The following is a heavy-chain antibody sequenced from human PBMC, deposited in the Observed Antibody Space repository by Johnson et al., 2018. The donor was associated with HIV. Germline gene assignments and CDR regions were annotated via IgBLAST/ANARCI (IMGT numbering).Heavy chain of an antibody. D-gene: IGHD6-13*01. CDR3: TTGQLGGASDI. CDR2: IKYDGSGK. CDR1: GFFFSGYW. J-gene: IGHJ3*02. V-gene: IGHV3-7*01. Sequence: VPLVESGVGLVQPAGSLRLSCAASGFFFSGYWMNWVRQAPGKGLEWVSGIKYDGSGKFCVDSVKGRFTISRDNAKDSLFLQMNSLRAEDTAVYYCTTGQLGGASDIWGQGTMVTVSS.